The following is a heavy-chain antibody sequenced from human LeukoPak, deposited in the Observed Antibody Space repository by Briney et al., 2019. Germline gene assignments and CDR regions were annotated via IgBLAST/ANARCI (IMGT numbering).Heavy chain of an antibody. CDR3: ARVSAAAGTVDY. V-gene: IGHV3-30-3*01. Sequence: GRSLRLSCAASGFTFSSYAMHWVRQAPGKGLEWVAVISYDGGNKYYADSVKGRFTISRDNSKNTLYLQMNSLRAEDTAVYYCARVSAAAGTVDYWGQGTLVTVSS. CDR2: ISYDGGNK. D-gene: IGHD6-13*01. CDR1: GFTFSSYA. J-gene: IGHJ4*02.